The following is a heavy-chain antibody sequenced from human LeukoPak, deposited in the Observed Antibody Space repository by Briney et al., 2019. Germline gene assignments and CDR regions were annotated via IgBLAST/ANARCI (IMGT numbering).Heavy chain of an antibody. D-gene: IGHD2-2*01. Sequence: ASVKVSCKASGYTFTSYGISWVRQAPGQGLEWMGWISAYNGNTNYAQKLQGRVTMTTDTSTSTAYMELRSLRSDDTAVYYCARDLEDIVVVPAATQVGCVFDPWGQGTLVTVSS. CDR1: GYTFTSYG. J-gene: IGHJ5*02. CDR3: ARDLEDIVVVPAATQVGCVFDP. CDR2: ISAYNGNT. V-gene: IGHV1-18*01.